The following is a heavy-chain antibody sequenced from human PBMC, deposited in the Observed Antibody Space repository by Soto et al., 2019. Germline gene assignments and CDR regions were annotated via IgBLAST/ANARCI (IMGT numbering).Heavy chain of an antibody. V-gene: IGHV3-23*01. J-gene: IGHJ4*02. CDR2: ITGSGGDT. CDR3: AKGSADSRPYYFDY. D-gene: IGHD2-21*01. Sequence: GGSLRLSCAASGFTFTKYVMGWVRQAPGKGLEWFSAITGSGGDTYHLDSVKGRFTISRDNSKDTVYLQMNNLRVDDTAVYYCAKGSADSRPYYFDYWGQGTLVTVSS. CDR1: GFTFTKYV.